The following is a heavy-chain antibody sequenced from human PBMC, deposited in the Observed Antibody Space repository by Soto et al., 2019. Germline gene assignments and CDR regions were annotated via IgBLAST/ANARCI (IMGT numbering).Heavy chain of an antibody. V-gene: IGHV4-39*01. CDR2: MYYSGTT. CDR3: ARADYYGSGSYPY. J-gene: IGHJ4*02. CDR1: GGSISSSSYF. D-gene: IGHD3-10*01. Sequence: SETLSLTCTVSGGSISSSSYFWGWIRQPPGKGLEWIGSMYYSGTTYYNPSLKSRVTISVDTSKNQFSLKLSSVTAADTAVYYCARADYYGSGSYPYWGQGTLVTVSS.